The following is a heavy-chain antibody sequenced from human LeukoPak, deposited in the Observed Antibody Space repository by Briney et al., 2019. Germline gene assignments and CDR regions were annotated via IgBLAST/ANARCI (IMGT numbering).Heavy chain of an antibody. CDR1: GFTFDDYA. D-gene: IGHD1-1*01. V-gene: IGHV3-9*01. Sequence: PGGSLRLSCAASGFTFDDYAMHWVRQAPGKGLEWVSGISWNSGSIGYADSVKGRFTISRDNAKNSLYLQMNSLRAEDTAVYYCVRDRWNGPDYWGQGTLVTVSS. CDR3: VRDRWNGPDY. J-gene: IGHJ4*02. CDR2: ISWNSGSI.